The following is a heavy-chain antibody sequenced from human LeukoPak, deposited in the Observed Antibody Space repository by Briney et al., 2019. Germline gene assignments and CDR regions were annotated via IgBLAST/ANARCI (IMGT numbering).Heavy chain of an antibody. Sequence: SETLSLTRTVSGGSISNYYWSWIRQPPRKGLEWIGYIYYSGSTNYNPSLKRRVTISVDTSKNQFSLKLSSVTAADTAVDYCARVECGGSCYDGRGDFDIWGQGTMVTVSS. CDR3: ARVECGGSCYDGRGDFDI. V-gene: IGHV4-59*01. D-gene: IGHD2-15*01. CDR2: IYYSGST. CDR1: GGSISNYY. J-gene: IGHJ3*02.